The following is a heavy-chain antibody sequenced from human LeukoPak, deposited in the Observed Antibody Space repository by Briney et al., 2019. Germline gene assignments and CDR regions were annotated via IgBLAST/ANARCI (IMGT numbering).Heavy chain of an antibody. V-gene: IGHV3-33*01. J-gene: IGHJ4*02. CDR2: IWYDGSNK. CDR3: ARERSSSWTALGY. CDR1: GFTFSSYG. Sequence: PGGSLRLSCAASGFTFSSYGMHWVRQAPGKGLEWVEVIWYDGSNKYYADSVKGRFTISRDNSKNTLYLQMNSLRAEDTAVYYRARERSSSWTALGYWGQGTLVTLSS. D-gene: IGHD6-13*01.